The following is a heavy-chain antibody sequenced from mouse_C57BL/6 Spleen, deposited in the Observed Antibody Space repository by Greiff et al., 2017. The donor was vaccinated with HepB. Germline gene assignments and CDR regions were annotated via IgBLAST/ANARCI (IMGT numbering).Heavy chain of an antibody. Sequence: EVKLMESGGDLVKPGGSLKLSCAASGFTFSSYGMSWVRQTPDKRLEWVATISSGGSYTYYPDSVKGRFTISRDNAKNTLYLQMSSLKSEDTAMYYCARQTAQARDAMDYWGQGTSVTVSS. CDR3: ARQTAQARDAMDY. J-gene: IGHJ4*01. CDR1: GFTFSSYG. D-gene: IGHD3-2*02. CDR2: ISSGGSYT. V-gene: IGHV5-6*01.